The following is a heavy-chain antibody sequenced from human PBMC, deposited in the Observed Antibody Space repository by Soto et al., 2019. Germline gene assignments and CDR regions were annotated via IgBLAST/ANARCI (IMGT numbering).Heavy chain of an antibody. CDR3: ARLTAS. V-gene: IGHV3-23*01. CDR2: TSITGI. CDR1: GFAFSSSA. J-gene: IGHJ5*02. Sequence: GGSLRLSCAASGFAFSSSAMSWVRQAPGKGLEWVSTTSITGIYYTDSVKGRFTISRDNSKNTLYLQMNSLRVEDTAVYYCARLTASWGQGALVTVSS.